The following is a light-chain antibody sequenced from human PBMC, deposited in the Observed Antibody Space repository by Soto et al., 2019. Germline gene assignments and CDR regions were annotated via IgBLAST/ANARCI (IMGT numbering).Light chain of an antibody. V-gene: IGKV3-11*01. CDR1: QSVSTF. J-gene: IGKJ5*01. CDR2: NAS. Sequence: EIVLTQSPATLSLSPGERAILSCRASQSVSTFLAWFQQKPGQPPRLLIYNASNRTTGIPARFSVSGSGTDFTLTISSLEPEDFAVYYCQQRGDWPPITFGQGTRLEIK. CDR3: QQRGDWPPIT.